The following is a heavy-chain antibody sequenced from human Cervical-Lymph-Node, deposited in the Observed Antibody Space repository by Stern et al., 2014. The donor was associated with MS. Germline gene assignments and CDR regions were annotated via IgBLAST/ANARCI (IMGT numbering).Heavy chain of an antibody. D-gene: IGHD4-23*01. V-gene: IGHV4-34*01. J-gene: IGHJ4*02. CDR1: GGSFSGYY. CDR3: ARGGGAY. CDR2: INHGESP. Sequence: QVQLQQWGAGLLKPSETLSLTCAVYGGSFSGYYWSWIRQPPGKGLEWIGEINHGESPNYNPSLKSRVTISVDTSKNQFSLKLSSVTAADTAVYYCARGGGAYWGQGTLVTVSS.